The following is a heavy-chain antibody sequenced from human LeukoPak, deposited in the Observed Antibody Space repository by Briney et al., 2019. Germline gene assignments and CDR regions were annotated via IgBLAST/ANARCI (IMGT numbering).Heavy chain of an antibody. CDR3: ARVHVGYSSSWTKELTFDY. CDR1: GRSFSGYY. Sequence: PSETLSLTCAVYGRSFSGYYWSWIRQPPGKGLEWIGEINHSGSTNYNPSLKSRVTISVDTSKNQFSLKLSSVTAADTAVYYCARVHVGYSSSWTKELTFDYWGQGTLVTVSS. D-gene: IGHD6-13*01. CDR2: INHSGST. V-gene: IGHV4-34*01. J-gene: IGHJ4*02.